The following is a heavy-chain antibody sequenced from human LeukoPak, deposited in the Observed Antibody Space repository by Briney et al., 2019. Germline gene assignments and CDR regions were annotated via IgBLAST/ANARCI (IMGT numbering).Heavy chain of an antibody. D-gene: IGHD3-10*01. V-gene: IGHV3-15*01. CDR2: IKSKTDGGTT. CDR3: TTDYYGSGSYLVDY. J-gene: IGHJ4*02. Sequence: GGSLRLSCAASGFTFSNAWMSWVRQAPGKGLEWVGRIKSKTDGGTTDYAAPVKGRFTTSRDDSKNTLYLQMNSLKTEDTAVYYCTTDYYGSGSYLVDYWGQGTLVTVSS. CDR1: GFTFSNAW.